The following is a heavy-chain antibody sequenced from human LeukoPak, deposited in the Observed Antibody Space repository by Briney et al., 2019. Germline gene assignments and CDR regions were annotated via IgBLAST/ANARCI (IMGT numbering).Heavy chain of an antibody. CDR2: INWNGGST. Sequence: PGGSLRLSCAASGFTFNDYGMSWVRQAPRKGLEWVSGINWNGGSTGYADSVKGRFTISRDNAKNSLYLQMNSLRAEDTAVYYCAKLIRGVIDYWGQGTMVTVSS. J-gene: IGHJ3*01. CDR1: GFTFNDYG. D-gene: IGHD3-9*01. V-gene: IGHV3-20*04. CDR3: AKLIRGVIDY.